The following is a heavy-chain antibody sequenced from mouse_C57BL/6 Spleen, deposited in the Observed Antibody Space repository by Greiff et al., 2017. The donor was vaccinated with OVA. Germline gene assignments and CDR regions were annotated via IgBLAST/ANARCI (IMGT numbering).Heavy chain of an antibody. D-gene: IGHD2-2*01. J-gene: IGHJ2*01. Sequence: QVQLQQPGAELVKPGASVKLSCKASGYTFTSYWMHWVKQRPGRGLEWIGRIDPNSGGTKYNEKFKSKATLTVDKPSSTAYMQLSSLTSEDSAVDYCAREGMVTRYYFDYWGQGTTLTVSS. CDR2: IDPNSGGT. V-gene: IGHV1-72*01. CDR1: GYTFTSYW. CDR3: AREGMVTRYYFDY.